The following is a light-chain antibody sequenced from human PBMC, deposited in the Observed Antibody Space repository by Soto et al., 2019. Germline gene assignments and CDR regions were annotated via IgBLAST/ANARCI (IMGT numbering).Light chain of an antibody. J-gene: IGKJ1*01. Sequence: EVVMTQSPATLSVSPGERATLSCRASQSVSEYLAWYQQKPGQAPRLLIYGASNRATGIPARFSGSGSGTDFTLTINSLQPEDFATYFCQQGYNFPWAFGQGTKVDIK. CDR2: GAS. CDR1: QSVSEY. V-gene: IGKV3D-15*01. CDR3: QQGYNFPWA.